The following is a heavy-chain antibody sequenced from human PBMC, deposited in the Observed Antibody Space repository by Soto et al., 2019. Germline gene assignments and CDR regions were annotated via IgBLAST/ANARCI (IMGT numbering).Heavy chain of an antibody. CDR1: GYTFTSYD. D-gene: IGHD3-3*01. V-gene: IGHV1-8*01. CDR3: ARGQYYDFLSGIKGWFDP. J-gene: IGHJ5*02. CDR2: MNPNSGNT. Sequence: QVQLVQSGAEVKKPGASVKVSCKASGYTFTSYDINWVRQATGQGLEWMGWMNPNSGNTGYAQKFQGRLTMTRNTSISTGYMALSSRRSEDTDVYSCARGQYYDFLSGIKGWFDPWGQGTLVTVSS.